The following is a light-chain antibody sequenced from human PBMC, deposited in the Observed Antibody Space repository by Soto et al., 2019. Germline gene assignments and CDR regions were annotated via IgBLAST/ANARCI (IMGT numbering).Light chain of an antibody. CDR1: SSNIGAGYD. J-gene: IGLJ2*01. CDR2: GNR. V-gene: IGLV1-40*01. Sequence: QSVLTPPPSVSGAPGQRVTIACTGSSSNIGAGYDVHWYQQLPGTAPKLLINGNRKRPSGVPDRFSGSKSGPSAALAITGLQAEYAAEYYCPSYVSRLSGFVVFGGGTKLTV. CDR3: PSYVSRLSGFVV.